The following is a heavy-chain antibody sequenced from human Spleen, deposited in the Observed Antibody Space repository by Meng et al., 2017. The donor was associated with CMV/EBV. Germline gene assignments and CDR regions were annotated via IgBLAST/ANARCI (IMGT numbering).Heavy chain of an antibody. J-gene: IGHJ4*02. D-gene: IGHD3-10*01. V-gene: IGHV1-46*01. CDR2: INPSGGST. CDR1: GYTFTSYY. CDR3: AKDYNFLIDY. Sequence: ASVKVSCKASGYTFTSYYMHWVRQAPGQGLEWMGIINPSGGSTSYAQKFQGRVTMTRDTSTSTAYMELRSLKSDDTAVYYCAKDYNFLIDYWGQGTLVTVSS.